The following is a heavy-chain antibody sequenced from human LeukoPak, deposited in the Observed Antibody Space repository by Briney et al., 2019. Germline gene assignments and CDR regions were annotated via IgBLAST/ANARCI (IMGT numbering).Heavy chain of an antibody. J-gene: IGHJ1*01. V-gene: IGHV3-48*01. D-gene: IGHD1-26*01. CDR1: GFTFSSYS. CDR3: AKSSGSYFWYFQH. Sequence: GGSLRLSCAASGFTFSSYSMNWVRQAPGKGLEWVSYISSSSSTIYYADSVKGRFTISRDNSKNTLYLQMNSLRAEDTAVYYCAKSSGSYFWYFQHWGQGTLVTVSS. CDR2: ISSSSSTI.